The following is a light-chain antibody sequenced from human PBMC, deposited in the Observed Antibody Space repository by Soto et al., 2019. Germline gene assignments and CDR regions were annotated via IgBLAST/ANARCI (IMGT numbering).Light chain of an antibody. CDR2: GAS. CDR1: QSVSSSY. J-gene: IGKJ3*01. V-gene: IGKV3-20*01. Sequence: EIVLTQSPGTLSLSPGERATLSCRASQSVSSSYLAWYQQKPGQAPRLLIYGASSRATGIPDRFSGSGSGTSSTLTISRMEPEDSAVYYCQQHGSSLFTFGPGTKVDI. CDR3: QQHGSSLFT.